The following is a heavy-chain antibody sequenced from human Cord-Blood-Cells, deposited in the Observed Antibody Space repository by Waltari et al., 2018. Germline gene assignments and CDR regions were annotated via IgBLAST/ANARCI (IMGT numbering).Heavy chain of an antibody. D-gene: IGHD1-7*01. CDR3: ARGAGTKKYYFDY. CDR1: GFTFSSYG. V-gene: IGHV3-33*01. J-gene: IGHJ4*02. CDR2: IWYDGSNK. Sequence: QVQLVESGGGVVQPGRSLRLSCAASGFTFSSYGMHWVRQAPGKGLEWVAVIWYDGSNKYYADSLKGRFTISRDNSMNTLYLQMNSLRAEDTAVYYCARGAGTKKYYFDYWGQGTLVTVSS.